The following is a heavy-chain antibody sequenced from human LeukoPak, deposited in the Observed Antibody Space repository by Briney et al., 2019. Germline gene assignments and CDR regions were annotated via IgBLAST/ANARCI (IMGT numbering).Heavy chain of an antibody. V-gene: IGHV1-2*02. Sequence: ASVKVSCKASGYTFTGYYMHWVRQAPGQGLEWMGWINPISSGTNYAQQFQGRVTMTRDTSIGTVHMELSRLRSDDTATYYCARSPYYGSGSYYNWFDPWGQGTLVTVSS. CDR1: GYTFTGYY. J-gene: IGHJ5*02. CDR3: ARSPYYGSGSYYNWFDP. CDR2: INPISSGT. D-gene: IGHD3-10*01.